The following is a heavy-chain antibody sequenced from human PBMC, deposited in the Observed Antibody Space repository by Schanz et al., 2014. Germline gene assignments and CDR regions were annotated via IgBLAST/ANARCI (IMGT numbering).Heavy chain of an antibody. J-gene: IGHJ4*02. CDR1: GFTFSSYA. V-gene: IGHV3-23*01. D-gene: IGHD5-12*01. CDR3: ASPSEYSDYGTCFDF. CDR2: LSGSGGST. Sequence: EVQLLESGGGVVQPGRSLRLSCAAYGFTFSSYAMSWVRQAPGKGLEWVSALSGSGGSTYYADSVKGRFTISRDNSKNTLYLQMNSLRTENTAVYYCASPSEYSDYGTCFDFWGQGTLVTVSS.